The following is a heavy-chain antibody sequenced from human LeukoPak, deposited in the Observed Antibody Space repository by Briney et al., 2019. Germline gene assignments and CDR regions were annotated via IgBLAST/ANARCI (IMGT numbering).Heavy chain of an antibody. CDR2: IKYDGGEK. Sequence: GGSLRLSCAASGFTFSTYWIGWVRQAPGKGLEWVANIKYDGGEKYYVDSVKGRFTISRDNAKNSLYLQMNSLRAEDMAVYYCARPSYNSGSYFDYWGQGILVTVSS. V-gene: IGHV3-7*04. CDR3: ARPSYNSGSYFDY. J-gene: IGHJ4*02. D-gene: IGHD3-10*01. CDR1: GFTFSTYW.